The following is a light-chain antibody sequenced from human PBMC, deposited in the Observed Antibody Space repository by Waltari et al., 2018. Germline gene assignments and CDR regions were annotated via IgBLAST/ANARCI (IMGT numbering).Light chain of an antibody. CDR1: QSVSSY. V-gene: IGKV3-11*01. CDR3: QQRSNWLIFT. CDR2: DAS. J-gene: IGKJ3*01. Sequence: EIVLTQSPATLSLSPGERATLSCRASQSVSSYLAWYQQKPGQAPRLLIYDASNRATGIPARFSGSGSATDVTLTISSLEPEDFAVYYCQQRSNWLIFTFGPGTKVDIK.